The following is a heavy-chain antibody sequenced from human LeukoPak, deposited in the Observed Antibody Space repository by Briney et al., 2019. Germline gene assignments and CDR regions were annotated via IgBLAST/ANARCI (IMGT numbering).Heavy chain of an antibody. CDR3: ARDGYYYDSKWKGWFDP. D-gene: IGHD3-22*01. V-gene: IGHV1-2*02. Sequence: ASVKVSCKASGYTFSGYYMHWVRQAPGQGLEWMGWINPNSGGTNYAQKFQGRVTMTRDTSISTAYMELSRLRSEDTAVYYCARDGYYYDSKWKGWFDPWGQGTLVTVSS. CDR1: GYTFSGYY. CDR2: INPNSGGT. J-gene: IGHJ5*02.